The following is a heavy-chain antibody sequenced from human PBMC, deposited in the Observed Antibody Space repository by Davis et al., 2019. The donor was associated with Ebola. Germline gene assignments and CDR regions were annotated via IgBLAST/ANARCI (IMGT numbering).Heavy chain of an antibody. V-gene: IGHV1-2*04. CDR2: INPNSGGT. CDR1: GYTFTSYY. Sequence: ASVKVSCKASGYTFTSYYMHWVRQAPGQGLEWMGWINPNSGGTNYAQKFQGWVTMTRDTSISTAYMELSRLRSDDTAVYYCARGITGTSGENDYWGQGTLVTVSS. J-gene: IGHJ4*02. D-gene: IGHD1-7*01. CDR3: ARGITGTSGENDY.